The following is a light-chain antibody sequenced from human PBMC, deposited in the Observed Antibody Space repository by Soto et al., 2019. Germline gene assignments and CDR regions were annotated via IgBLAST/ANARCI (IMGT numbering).Light chain of an antibody. CDR2: VEGSGSY. Sequence: QPVLTQSSSASASLGSSVKLTCTLSSGHSSYVIAWHQQQPGKAPRYLMKVEGSGSYNKGSGVPDRLSGSSSGADRYLTISNLQFADEADYYCETWDRNTPVFGGGTKLTVL. J-gene: IGLJ3*02. CDR1: SGHSSYV. V-gene: IGLV4-60*02. CDR3: ETWDRNTPV.